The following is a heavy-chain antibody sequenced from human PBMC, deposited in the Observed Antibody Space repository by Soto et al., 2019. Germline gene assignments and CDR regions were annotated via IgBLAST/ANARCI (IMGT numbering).Heavy chain of an antibody. CDR3: AKDRTGGGSSSEY. D-gene: IGHD6-6*01. V-gene: IGHV3-30*18. J-gene: IGHJ4*02. CDR2: SSYDGSRT. CDR1: GFTLGNFG. Sequence: GGSLRLSCAASGFTLGNFGMHWVRQAPGKGLQWVALSSYDGSRTWYADSVKGSFTIIRDNPKDTLYLQMDNVTPEDTAIYYCAKDRTGGGSSSEYWGPGTLVTVSS.